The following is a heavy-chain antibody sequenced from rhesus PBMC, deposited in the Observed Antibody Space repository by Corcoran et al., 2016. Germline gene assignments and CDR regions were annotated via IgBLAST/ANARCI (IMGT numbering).Heavy chain of an antibody. J-gene: IGHJ5-1*01. CDR1: GGSISSNW. Sequence: LQLQESGPGLVKPSETLSLTCAVSGGSISSNWWSWIRQPPGKGLEWMGRISGSGGSTSYNPSLKSRVTISTDTSKNQFSLRLSSVTAADTAVYYCARTYCSGTYCTIGYNRFDVWGPGVLVTVSS. D-gene: IGHD2-15*01. V-gene: IGHV4-173*01. CDR3: ARTYCSGTYCTIGYNRFDV. CDR2: ISGSGGST.